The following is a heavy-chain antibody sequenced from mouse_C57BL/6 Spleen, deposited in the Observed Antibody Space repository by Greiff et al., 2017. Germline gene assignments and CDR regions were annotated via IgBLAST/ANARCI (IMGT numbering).Heavy chain of an antibody. CDR2: ISYDGSN. J-gene: IGHJ4*01. CDR1: GYSITSGYY. D-gene: IGHD2-4*01. Sequence: VQLKQSGPGLVKPSQSLSLTCSVTGYSITSGYYWNWIRQFPGNKLEWMGYISYDGSNNYNPSLKNRISITRDTSKNQFFLKLNSVTTEDTATYYCARAVYDYGYAMDYWGQGTSVTVSS. V-gene: IGHV3-6*01. CDR3: ARAVYDYGYAMDY.